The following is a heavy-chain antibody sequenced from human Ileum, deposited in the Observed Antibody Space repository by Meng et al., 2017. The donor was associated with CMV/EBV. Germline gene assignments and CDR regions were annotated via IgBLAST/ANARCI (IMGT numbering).Heavy chain of an antibody. CDR1: GCTFTNAW. J-gene: IGHJ4*02. CDR2: IKTNYEGATT. CDR3: TTLIKYTSDWYYFDF. D-gene: IGHD6-19*01. Sequence: VVLVEESGAVVKPGGSLSTSSVVSGCTFTNAWMSWVRQAPVRGVQWVGRIKTNYEGATTDLATPVKDSFTISRDDSKNTLYLQMNSLKVEDTAIYYCTTLIKYTSDWYYFDFWGQGTLVTVSS. V-gene: IGHV3-15*02.